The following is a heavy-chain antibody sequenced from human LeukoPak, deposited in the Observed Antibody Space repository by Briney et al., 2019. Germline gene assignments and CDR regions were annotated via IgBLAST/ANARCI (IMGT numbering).Heavy chain of an antibody. D-gene: IGHD6-13*01. V-gene: IGHV4-59*01. J-gene: IGHJ4*02. Sequence: PSETLSLTCTVSGGSISSYYWSWIQQPPGKGLEWIGYIYYSGSTNYNPSLKSRVTISVDTSKNQFSLKLSSVTAADTAVYYCARGGAGTSFDYWGQGTLVTVSS. CDR1: GGSISSYY. CDR3: ARGGAGTSFDY. CDR2: IYYSGST.